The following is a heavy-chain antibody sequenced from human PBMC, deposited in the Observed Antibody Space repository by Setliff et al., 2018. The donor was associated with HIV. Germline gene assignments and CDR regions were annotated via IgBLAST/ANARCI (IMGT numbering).Heavy chain of an antibody. V-gene: IGHV3-15*01. CDR2: IKSNSDGGTS. CDR1: GFNFKSGW. CDR3: AADIPTPLAQIDY. D-gene: IGHD2-21*01. J-gene: IGHJ4*02. Sequence: LRLSCVVSGFNFKSGWMTWVRQAPGKGLEWVGRIKSNSDGGTSDYAAAVKDRFSFSRDDSKSILYLQMNTMKTEDTVVYYCAADIPTPLAQIDYWGQGTLVTVSS.